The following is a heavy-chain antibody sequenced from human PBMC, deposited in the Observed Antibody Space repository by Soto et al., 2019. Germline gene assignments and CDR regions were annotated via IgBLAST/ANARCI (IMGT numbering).Heavy chain of an antibody. V-gene: IGHV4-34*01. Sequence: ETLSLTCAVYGGSFSGYYWSWIRQPPGKGLEWIGEINHSGSTNYNPSLKSRVTISVDTSKNQFSLKLSSVTAADTAVYYCARYMTFFDYWGQGTLVTVSS. CDR2: INHSGST. CDR1: GGSFSGYY. J-gene: IGHJ4*02. CDR3: ARYMTFFDY. D-gene: IGHD2-21*02.